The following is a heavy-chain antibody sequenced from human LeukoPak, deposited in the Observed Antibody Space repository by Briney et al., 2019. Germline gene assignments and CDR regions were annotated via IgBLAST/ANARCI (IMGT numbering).Heavy chain of an antibody. J-gene: IGHJ4*02. V-gene: IGHV3-7*01. CDR1: GFTFNNYW. CDR2: INQGGNEK. D-gene: IGHD3-9*01. Sequence: GGSLRLFCAASGFTFNNYWISWVRQAPGKGLEWVANINQGGNEKYYVDSVRGRFTISRDNAKNSLYLQMNSLRDEDTSVYYCARDFGTTGYDLYDYWGQGTLVTVSS. CDR3: ARDFGTTGYDLYDY.